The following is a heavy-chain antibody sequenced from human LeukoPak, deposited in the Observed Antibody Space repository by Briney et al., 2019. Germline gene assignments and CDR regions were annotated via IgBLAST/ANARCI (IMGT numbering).Heavy chain of an antibody. J-gene: IGHJ4*02. Sequence: PGGSLRLSCVASGFTFTNAWMNWVRQAPGKGLEWVGHIKSKTDGGTTDHAAPVKGRFTISRDDSKNTLYLQMNSLKTEDTAVYYCAKEFLPGGFDFDYWGQGTLVTVSS. CDR3: AKEFLPGGFDFDY. D-gene: IGHD3-16*01. CDR2: IKSKTDGGTT. CDR1: GFTFTNAW. V-gene: IGHV3-15*07.